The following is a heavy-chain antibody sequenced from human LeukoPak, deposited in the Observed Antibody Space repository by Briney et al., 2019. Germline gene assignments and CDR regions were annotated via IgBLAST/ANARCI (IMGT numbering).Heavy chain of an antibody. CDR1: GFTFSDYS. V-gene: IGHV3-21*01. CDR3: ARDIVVVPAAIGYFQH. CDR2: ISSGGSYI. Sequence: GGSLRLSCAASGFTFSDYSMNWVRQAPGKGLEWVSSISSGGSYIYYADSLKGRFTSSRDNAKNSLYLQMNSLRAEDTAVYYCARDIVVVPAAIGYFQHWGQGTLVTVSS. J-gene: IGHJ1*01. D-gene: IGHD2-2*02.